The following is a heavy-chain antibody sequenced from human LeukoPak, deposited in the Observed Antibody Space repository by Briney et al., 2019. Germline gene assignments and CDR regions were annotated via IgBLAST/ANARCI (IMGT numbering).Heavy chain of an antibody. CDR3: ARGGGWGNWNDAVDY. Sequence: SETLSLTCTVSGGSISSYYWSWIRQPPGKGLEWIGYIYYSGSTNYNPSLKSRVTISVDTSKNQFSLKVNSVTAADTAVYYCARGGGWGNWNDAVDYWGQGTLVTVSS. J-gene: IGHJ4*02. CDR1: GGSISSYY. V-gene: IGHV4-59*01. CDR2: IYYSGST. D-gene: IGHD1-1*01.